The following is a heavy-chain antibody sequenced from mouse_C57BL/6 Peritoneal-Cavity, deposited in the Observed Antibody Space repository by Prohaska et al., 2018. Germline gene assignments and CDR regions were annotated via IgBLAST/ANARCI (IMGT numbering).Heavy chain of an antibody. V-gene: IGHV1-36*01. CDR3: ALIYYDYDGYAMDY. CDR2: GT. Sequence: GTSYNQKFKCKATLTVDTSSSTAYMELNSLTSEDSAVYYCALIYYDYDGYAMDYWGQVTSVTVSS. D-gene: IGHD2-4*01. J-gene: IGHJ4*01.